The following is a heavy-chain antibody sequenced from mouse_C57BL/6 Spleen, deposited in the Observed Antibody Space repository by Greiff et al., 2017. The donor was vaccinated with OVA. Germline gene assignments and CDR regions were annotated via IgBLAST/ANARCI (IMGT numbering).Heavy chain of an antibody. V-gene: IGHV5-6*01. J-gene: IGHJ2*01. CDR1: GFTFSSYG. CDR2: ISSGGSYT. CDR3: ARLAGTGPFDY. D-gene: IGHD4-1*01. Sequence: EVHLVESGGDLVKPGGSLKLSCAASGFTFSSYGMSWVRQTPDKRLEWVATISSGGSYTYYPDSVKGRFTISRDNAKNTLYLQLSSLNSEDTAMYYCARLAGTGPFDYWGQGTTLTVSS.